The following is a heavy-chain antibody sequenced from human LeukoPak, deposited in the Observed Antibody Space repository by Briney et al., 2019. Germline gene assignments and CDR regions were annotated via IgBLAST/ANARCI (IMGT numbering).Heavy chain of an antibody. CDR2: IYASGTT. Sequence: SQTLSLTCTVSGGSISNFYWSWIRQSPGKGLEWIGYIYASGTTNYNPSLKSRVTISVDTSKKQFSLNLRSVTAADAAVYYCARGDFIRWENWFDPWGQGTLVTVSS. V-gene: IGHV4-59*01. D-gene: IGHD3/OR15-3a*01. CDR3: ARGDFIRWENWFDP. CDR1: GGSISNFY. J-gene: IGHJ5*02.